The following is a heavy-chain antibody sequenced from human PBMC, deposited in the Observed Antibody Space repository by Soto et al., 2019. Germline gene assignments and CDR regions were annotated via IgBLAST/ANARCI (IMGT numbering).Heavy chain of an antibody. V-gene: IGHV1-18*04. CDR3: SRTVSYEGHYYYNGIDV. J-gene: IGHJ6*02. Sequence: QGQLVQSGAEVKKPGASVKFSCKASGYPFISYGISWVRQAPGPGVEWMGWISDYNGNTNYSQKIQGRGTMTTDTSTSTAAMELRSLRSDDTAVYYCSRTVSYEGHYYYNGIDVWGQGTPVTVSS. CDR2: ISDYNGNT. D-gene: IGHD3-16*02. CDR1: GYPFISYG.